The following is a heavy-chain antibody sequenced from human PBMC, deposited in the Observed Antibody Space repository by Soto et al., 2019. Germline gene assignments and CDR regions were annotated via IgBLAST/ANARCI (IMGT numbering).Heavy chain of an antibody. CDR1: GYTFTSYG. V-gene: IGHV1-18*04. CDR2: ISAYNGNT. CDR3: ARDQDYYDSSGYPRPWFDP. Sequence: ASVKVSCKASGYTFTSYGISWVRQAPGQGLEWMGWISAYNGNTNYAQKLQGRVTMTTDTSTSTAYMELRSLRSDDTAVYYCARDQDYYDSSGYPRPWFDPWGQGTLVTAPQ. J-gene: IGHJ5*02. D-gene: IGHD3-22*01.